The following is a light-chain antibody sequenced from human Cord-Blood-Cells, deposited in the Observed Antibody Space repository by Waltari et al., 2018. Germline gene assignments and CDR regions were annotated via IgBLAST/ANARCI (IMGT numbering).Light chain of an antibody. V-gene: IGLV2-8*01. CDR1: SRDVGGCTY. J-gene: IGLJ1*01. CDR3: SSYAGSNNYV. Sequence: QSALTQHPSPSGPPRHPVTIPCTGPSRDVGGCTYVSWYQQHPGKAPKRMIYEVSKRPSGVPDRFSGSKSGNTASLTVSGLQAEDEADYYCSSYAGSNNYVCGTGTKVTVL. CDR2: EVS.